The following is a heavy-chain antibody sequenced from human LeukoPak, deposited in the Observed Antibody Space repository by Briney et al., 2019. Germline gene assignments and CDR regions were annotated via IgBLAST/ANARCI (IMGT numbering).Heavy chain of an antibody. CDR2: VWFGESSQ. CDR1: GFSFGYSG. J-gene: IGHJ6*03. CDR3: VRVEAEPVAVSGMRLTIRYYMDV. V-gene: IGHV3-33*08. D-gene: IGHD6-19*01. Sequence: GRSLRLSCAASGFSFGYSGMHWVRQAPGKGLEWVAAVWFGESSQSYPDSVKGRFTISRDDSRSIAYPQMDRLKTEDTAVYFCVRVEAEPVAVSGMRLTIRYYMDVWGKGTTVTVSS.